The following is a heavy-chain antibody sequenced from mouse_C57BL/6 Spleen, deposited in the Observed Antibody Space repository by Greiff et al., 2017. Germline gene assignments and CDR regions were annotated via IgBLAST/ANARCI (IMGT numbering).Heavy chain of an antibody. Sequence: QVQLQQPGAELVMPGASVKLSCKASGYTFTSYWMHWVKQRPGQGLEWIGEIDPSDSYTNYNQKFKGMSTLTVDKSSSTAYMQLSSLTSEDSAVYYCARPTVDWYFDVWGTGTTVTVSS. D-gene: IGHD1-1*01. J-gene: IGHJ1*03. V-gene: IGHV1-69*01. CDR3: ARPTVDWYFDV. CDR2: IDPSDSYT. CDR1: GYTFTSYW.